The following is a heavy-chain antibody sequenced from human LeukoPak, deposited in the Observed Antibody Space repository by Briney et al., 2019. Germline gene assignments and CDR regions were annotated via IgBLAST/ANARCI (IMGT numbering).Heavy chain of an antibody. D-gene: IGHD2-15*01. Sequence: SETLSLTCTVSGGSISSSSYYWGWIRQPPGKGLEWIGSIYYSGSTYYNPSLKSRVTISVDTSKNQFSLKLSSVTAADTAVYYCARLEGIGPLGYYYYGMDVWGQGTTVTVSS. J-gene: IGHJ6*02. CDR2: IYYSGST. CDR3: ARLEGIGPLGYYYYGMDV. V-gene: IGHV4-39*01. CDR1: GGSISSSSYY.